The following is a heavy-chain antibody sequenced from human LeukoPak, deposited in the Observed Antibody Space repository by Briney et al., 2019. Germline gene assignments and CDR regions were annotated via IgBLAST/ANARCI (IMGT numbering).Heavy chain of an antibody. J-gene: IGHJ4*02. Sequence: SQTLSLTCSVSGVSITGDEDFWTWIRQPPGKGLELIGYVHHSGNRYYDSSLGSRLTISVDRSKNQFSLKLSSVTAADTAVYYCVGVESGGFVDYWGQGTLVTVS. D-gene: IGHD6-19*01. CDR1: GVSITGDEDF. V-gene: IGHV4-30-2*01. CDR2: VHHSGNR. CDR3: VGVESGGFVDY.